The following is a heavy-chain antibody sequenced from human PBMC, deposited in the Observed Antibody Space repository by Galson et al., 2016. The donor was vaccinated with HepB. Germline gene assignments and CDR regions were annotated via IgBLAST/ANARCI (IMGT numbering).Heavy chain of an antibody. D-gene: IGHD2-8*01. Sequence: SETLSLTCDVNAGSFDGYYWIWIRQPPGKGLEWIGEIYHRGSPNYNPSLKSRVTISLDTSKNQFSLKLTSVTAADTAVYYCASKLLYRTPVDVWGQGTTVTVSS. V-gene: IGHV4-34*01. CDR1: AGSFDGYY. J-gene: IGHJ6*02. CDR3: ASKLLYRTPVDV. CDR2: IYHRGSP.